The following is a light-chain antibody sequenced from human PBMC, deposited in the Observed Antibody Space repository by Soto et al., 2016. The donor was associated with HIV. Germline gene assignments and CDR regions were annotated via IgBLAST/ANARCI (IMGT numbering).Light chain of an antibody. CDR3: QVWDIHSHHVV. Sequence: SYVLTQPPSVSVAPGKTARITCGGNNIGSKSVSWYQQKPGQAPVLVVYDDSDRPSGIPDRFSGSNSGNTATLTISRVEAGDEADYYCQVWDIHSHHVVFGGGTRVTVL. CDR2: DDS. V-gene: IGLV3-21*03. J-gene: IGLJ3*02. CDR1: NIGSKS.